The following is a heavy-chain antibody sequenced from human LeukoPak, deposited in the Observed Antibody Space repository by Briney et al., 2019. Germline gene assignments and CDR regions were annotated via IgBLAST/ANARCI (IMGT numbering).Heavy chain of an antibody. V-gene: IGHV3-30*18. CDR1: GFTFSSYG. Sequence: GGSLRLSCAASGFTFSSYGMHWVRQAPGKGLEWVAVISYDGSNKYYADSVKGRFTISRDNSKNTLYLQMNSLRAEDTAVYYCAKDQDIKSGYGLLAFDIWGQGTMVTVSS. CDR3: AKDQDIKSGYGLLAFDI. CDR2: ISYDGSNK. D-gene: IGHD5-12*01. J-gene: IGHJ3*02.